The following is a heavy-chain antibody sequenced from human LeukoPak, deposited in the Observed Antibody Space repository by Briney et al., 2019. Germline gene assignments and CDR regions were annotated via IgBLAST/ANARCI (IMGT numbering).Heavy chain of an antibody. CDR1: GGTFSSYA. CDR2: IIPILGIA. D-gene: IGHD1-26*01. CDR3: ARAGGSYYNYYYYMDV. V-gene: IGHV1-69*04. Sequence: SVKVSCKASGGTFSSYAISWVRQAPGQGLGWVGRIIPILGIANYAQKFQGRVTITADKSTSTAYMELSSLRSEDTAVYYCARAGGSYYNYYYYMDVWGKGTTVTVSS. J-gene: IGHJ6*03.